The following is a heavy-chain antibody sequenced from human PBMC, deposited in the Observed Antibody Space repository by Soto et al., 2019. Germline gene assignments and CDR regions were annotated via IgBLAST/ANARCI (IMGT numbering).Heavy chain of an antibody. CDR2: IYNGGRT. V-gene: IGHV4-59*04. D-gene: IGHD2-8*01. Sequence: PSETLSLTCFVSGGSVTSHHWSWIRQSPGKGLEWIGYIYNGGRTFYRPSLESRINMSPDATKNSYSLRLTSVTAADTAVYYCARAPVGMDSINFFDHWGQGILVTVSS. CDR3: ARAPVGMDSINFFDH. J-gene: IGHJ4*02. CDR1: GGSVTSHH.